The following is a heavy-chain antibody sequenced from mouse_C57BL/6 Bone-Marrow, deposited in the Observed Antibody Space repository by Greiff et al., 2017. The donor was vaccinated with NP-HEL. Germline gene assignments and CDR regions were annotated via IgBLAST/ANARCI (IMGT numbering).Heavy chain of an antibody. CDR3: ARDHYGAWFAY. Sequence: EVKLQESGPGLVKPSQSLSLTCSVTGYSITSGYSWNWIRQFPGNKLEWMGYISYDGSNNYNPSLKNRISITRDTSKNQFFLKLNSVTTEDTATYYCARDHYGAWFAYWGQGTLVTVSA. CDR2: ISYDGSN. D-gene: IGHD1-1*01. CDR1: GYSITSGYS. J-gene: IGHJ3*01. V-gene: IGHV3-6*01.